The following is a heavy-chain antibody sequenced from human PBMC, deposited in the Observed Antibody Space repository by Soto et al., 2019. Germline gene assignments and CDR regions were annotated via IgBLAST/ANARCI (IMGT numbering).Heavy chain of an antibody. Sequence: PSETLSLTCAVSGGSISSSKWWTWVRQPPVKGLEWIGEIYPSGSTNYNPSLKSRVTISLDKSNNHISLRLSSVTAADTAVYYCASVPEDSSGYFEPWGQGTLVTVSS. CDR3: ASVPEDSSGYFEP. D-gene: IGHD3-22*01. CDR1: GGSISSSKW. CDR2: IYPSGST. V-gene: IGHV4-4*02. J-gene: IGHJ5*02.